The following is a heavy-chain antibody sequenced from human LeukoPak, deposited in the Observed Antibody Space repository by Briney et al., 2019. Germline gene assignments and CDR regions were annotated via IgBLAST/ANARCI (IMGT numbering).Heavy chain of an antibody. CDR3: AKKLRGSYYFDY. V-gene: IGHV3-64*04. CDR2: ISSNGGST. J-gene: IGHJ4*02. Sequence: SGGSLRLSCSASGFTFSSYAMHWVRQAPGKGLEYVSSISSNGGSTYYADSVKGRFTISRDNSKNTLYLQMNSLRAEDTAVYYCAKKLRGSYYFDYWGQGTLVTVSS. D-gene: IGHD3-16*01. CDR1: GFTFSSYA.